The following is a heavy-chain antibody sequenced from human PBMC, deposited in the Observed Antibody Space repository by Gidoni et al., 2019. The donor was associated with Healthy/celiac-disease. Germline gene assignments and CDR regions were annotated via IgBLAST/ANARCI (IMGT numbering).Heavy chain of an antibody. CDR3: ARGGNSSGWRGGYYYYGMDV. Sequence: QVQLQQWGAGLWKPSETLSLTCAVYGGSFSGYYWSWIRQPPGKGLEWIGEINHSGSTNYNPSLKSRVTISVDTSKNQFSLKLSSVTAADTAVYYCARGGNSSGWRGGYYYYGMDVWGQGTTVTVSS. D-gene: IGHD6-19*01. CDR2: INHSGST. CDR1: GGSFSGYY. J-gene: IGHJ6*02. V-gene: IGHV4-34*01.